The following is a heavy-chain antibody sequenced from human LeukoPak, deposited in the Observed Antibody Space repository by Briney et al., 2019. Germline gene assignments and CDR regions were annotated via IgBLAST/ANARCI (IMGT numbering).Heavy chain of an antibody. CDR1: GFTFSTYA. CDR2: ISGGGDTT. CDR3: AKMDYDDY. V-gene: IGHV3-23*01. Sequence: GGSLRLSCAGSGFTFSTYAINWVRQAPGKGLEWVSGISGGGDTTYYADSVRGRFTISRDNSKSTLYLQMNSLRAEDTAVYFCAKMDYDDYWGQGPLVTVSS. J-gene: IGHJ4*02.